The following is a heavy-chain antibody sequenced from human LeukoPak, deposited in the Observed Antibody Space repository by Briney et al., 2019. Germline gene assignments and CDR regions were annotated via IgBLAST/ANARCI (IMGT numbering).Heavy chain of an antibody. CDR2: INPNSGGT. D-gene: IGHD6-13*01. V-gene: IGHV1-2*02. CDR3: ARWNQIAAAGRSDY. J-gene: IGHJ4*02. Sequence: ASVKVSCKASGDTFTGYYMHWVRRAPGQGLEWMGWINPNSGGTNYAQKFQGRVTMTRDTSISTAYMELSRLRSDDTAVYYCARWNQIAAAGRSDYWGQGTLVTVSS. CDR1: GDTFTGYY.